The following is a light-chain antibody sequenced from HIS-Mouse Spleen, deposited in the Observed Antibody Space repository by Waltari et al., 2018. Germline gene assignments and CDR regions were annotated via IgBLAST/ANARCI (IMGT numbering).Light chain of an antibody. CDR1: SGYSNYK. Sequence: QPELTQPPSASASLGASVTLTCTLSSGYSNYKVDWYQQRPGKGPRFVMRVGTGGIVGSKGDGIPDRFSVLGSGLNRYLTIKNIQEEDESDYHCGADHGSGSNFVKVFGGGTKLTVL. CDR3: GADHGSGSNFVKV. J-gene: IGLJ3*02. CDR2: VGTGGIVG. V-gene: IGLV9-49*01.